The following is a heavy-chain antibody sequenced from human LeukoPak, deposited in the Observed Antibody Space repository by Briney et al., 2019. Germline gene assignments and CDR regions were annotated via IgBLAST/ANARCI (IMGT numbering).Heavy chain of an antibody. V-gene: IGHV3-11*01. CDR3: ARSAAAGRAGMDV. CDR1: GFTFSDYY. D-gene: IGHD6-13*01. Sequence: RGSLRLSCAASGFTFSDYYMSWIRQAPGKGLEWVSYISSSGSTIYYADSVKGRFTISRDNAKDSLYLQMNSLRAEDTAVYYCARSAAAGRAGMDVWGQGTTVTVSS. J-gene: IGHJ6*02. CDR2: ISSSGSTI.